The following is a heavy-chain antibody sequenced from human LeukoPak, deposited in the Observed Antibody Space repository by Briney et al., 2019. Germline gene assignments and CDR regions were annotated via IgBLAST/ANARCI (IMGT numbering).Heavy chain of an antibody. CDR1: GFTFSSYS. D-gene: IGHD1-14*01. J-gene: IGHJ6*03. CDR2: ISSSGSTI. Sequence: GGSLRLSCAASGFTFSSYSMNWVRQAPGKGLEWVSSISSSGSTIYYADSVKGRFTISRDNAKNSLYLQMNSLRAEDTAVYYCARDPDWDPYYYMDVWGKGTTVTVSS. CDR3: ARDPDWDPYYYMDV. V-gene: IGHV3-48*04.